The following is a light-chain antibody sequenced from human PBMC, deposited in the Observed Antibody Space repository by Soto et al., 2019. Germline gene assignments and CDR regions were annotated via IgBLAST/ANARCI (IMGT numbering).Light chain of an antibody. J-gene: IGLJ1*01. CDR3: SSYTSNNTPFV. V-gene: IGLV2-14*01. CDR2: EVS. Sequence: QSVLTQPAPVSGSPGQSITISCTGTSSDVGNYIYVSWFQHHPGKAPKLMIYEVSNRPSGVSNRFSASKSGNTASLTISGLQAEDEADYYCSSYTSNNTPFVFGTGTKVTVL. CDR1: SSDVGNYIY.